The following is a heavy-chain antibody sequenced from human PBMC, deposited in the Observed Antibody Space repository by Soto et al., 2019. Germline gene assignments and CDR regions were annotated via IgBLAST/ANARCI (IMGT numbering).Heavy chain of an antibody. D-gene: IGHD2-2*01. J-gene: IGHJ5*02. CDR3: ARGGRIVVVPAATSFSWLDP. V-gene: IGHV1-18*01. CDR1: GYTFTSYG. CDR2: ISAYNGNT. Sequence: ASVKVSCKASGYTFTSYGISWVRQAPGQGLEWMGWISAYNGNTNYAQELQGRVTMTTDTSTSTAYMELRSLRSDDTAVYYCARGGRIVVVPAATSFSWLDPWGQGTLVTVSS.